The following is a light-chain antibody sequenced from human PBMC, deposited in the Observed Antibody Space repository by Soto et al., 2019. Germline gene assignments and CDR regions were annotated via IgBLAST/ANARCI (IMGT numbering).Light chain of an antibody. CDR2: DVN. CDR1: SSDVGDYDY. CDR3: ATWDDSLTAVV. Sequence: QSALTQPRSVSGSPGQSVTISCTGTSSDVGDYDYVSWYQQHPGKAPKLMIFDVNKRPSGVPDRFSGSKSGNTASLAISGLQSEDEADYYCATWDDSLTAVVFGGGTKLTVL. V-gene: IGLV2-11*01. J-gene: IGLJ2*01.